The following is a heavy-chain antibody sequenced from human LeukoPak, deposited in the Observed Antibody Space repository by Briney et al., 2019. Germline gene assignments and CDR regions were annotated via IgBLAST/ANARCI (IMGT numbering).Heavy chain of an antibody. CDR3: ARGRRQWLVRDYYMDV. J-gene: IGHJ6*03. Sequence: SGTLSLTCAVYGGSFSGYYWSWIRQPPGKGLEWIGEINHSGSTNYNPSLKSRVTISVDTSKNQFSLKLSSVTAADTAVYYCARGRRQWLVRDYYMDVWGKGTTVTVSS. D-gene: IGHD6-19*01. CDR1: GGSFSGYY. V-gene: IGHV4-34*01. CDR2: INHSGST.